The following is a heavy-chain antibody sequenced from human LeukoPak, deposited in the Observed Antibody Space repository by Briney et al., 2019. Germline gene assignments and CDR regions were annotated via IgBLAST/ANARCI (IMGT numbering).Heavy chain of an antibody. D-gene: IGHD4-17*01. J-gene: IGHJ2*01. CDR1: GGSISTYY. V-gene: IGHV4-59*01. CDR2: IYYRGST. Sequence: SETLSLTCTVSGGSISTYYWSWIRQPPGKGLQWIGYIYYRGSTNYNPSLKSRVTISVDTSKNQFSLQLSSVTAADTAVYYCARGGYTTGGYWYLYLWGRGTLVTVSS. CDR3: ARGGYTTGGYWYLYL.